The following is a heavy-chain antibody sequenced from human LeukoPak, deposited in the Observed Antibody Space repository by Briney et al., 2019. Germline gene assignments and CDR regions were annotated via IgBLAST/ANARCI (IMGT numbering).Heavy chain of an antibody. Sequence: GGSLRLSCAASGFTFSSYWMSWVRQAPGKGLEWVANVKQDGSEKYYVDFVKGRFTISRDNAKNSLYLQMNSLRAEDTAVYFRARGQTTMTNWGQGTLVTVSS. CDR1: GFTFSSYW. V-gene: IGHV3-7*03. CDR2: VKQDGSEK. J-gene: IGHJ4*02. D-gene: IGHD4-17*01. CDR3: ARGQTTMTN.